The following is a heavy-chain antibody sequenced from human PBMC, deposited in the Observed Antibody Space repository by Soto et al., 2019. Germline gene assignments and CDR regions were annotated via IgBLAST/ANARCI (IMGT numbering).Heavy chain of an antibody. V-gene: IGHV1-69*01. CDR3: ARETRPVYLDSSGYPDAFDI. Sequence: QVQLVQSGAEVKKPGSSVKVSCKASGGPFSSHGISWVRQAPGQGLEWMGGIIPILVTPNYAQKFQGSVTLTADEFTSKAYMELSSLRPEDTAVDYCARETRPVYLDSSGYPDAFDIWGQGTMVTVSS. J-gene: IGHJ3*02. D-gene: IGHD3-22*01. CDR2: IIPILVTP. CDR1: GGPFSSHG.